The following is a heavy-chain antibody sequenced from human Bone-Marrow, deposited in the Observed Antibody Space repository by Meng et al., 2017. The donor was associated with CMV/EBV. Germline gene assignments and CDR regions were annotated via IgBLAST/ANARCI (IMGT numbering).Heavy chain of an antibody. CDR3: VRVMVVDYYGLDV. CDR2: TRNKADSYTT. D-gene: IGHD3-22*01. V-gene: IGHV3-72*01. CDR1: GFTFSDHY. J-gene: IGHJ6*02. Sequence: GESLKISCAASGFTFSDHYMDWVRQTPGKGLEWLGRTRNKADSYTTEYAASVKGRFSISRDDSRNSLYLQMNSLKSEDTAVYYCVRVMVVDYYGLDVWGQGTTVTVSS.